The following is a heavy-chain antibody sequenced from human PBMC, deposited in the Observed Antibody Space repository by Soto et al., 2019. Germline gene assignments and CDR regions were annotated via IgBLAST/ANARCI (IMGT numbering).Heavy chain of an antibody. Sequence: EVRLVESGGGLVQPGGSLRLCCAASGFTFITYSINWVRQAPRKGLEWLSYINSNGRSIFYADSVQGRFTISRDNAQNSVYQQMNSLRPEDTAVYYCAREPNWNDVSFDNWGQGTLVTVSS. CDR2: INSNGRSI. CDR1: GFTFITYS. CDR3: AREPNWNDVSFDN. D-gene: IGHD1-1*01. J-gene: IGHJ4*02. V-gene: IGHV3-48*01.